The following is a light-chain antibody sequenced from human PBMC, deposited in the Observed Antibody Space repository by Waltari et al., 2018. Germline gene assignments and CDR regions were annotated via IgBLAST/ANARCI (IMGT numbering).Light chain of an antibody. CDR3: QQYTIWPRG. CDR1: QSVSSD. V-gene: IGKV3-15*01. Sequence: EIVMTQSPATLSVSPGERATVSCRASQSVSSDLAWYQQKPGQAPRLLIYDASSRAPDIPPRFRGSGSGTQFTLTISSLQSEDFGVYYCQQYTIWPRGFGQETKLEIK. CDR2: DAS. J-gene: IGKJ2*03.